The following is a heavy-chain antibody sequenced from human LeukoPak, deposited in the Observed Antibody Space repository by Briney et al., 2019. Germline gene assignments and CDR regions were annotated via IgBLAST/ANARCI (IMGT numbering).Heavy chain of an antibody. Sequence: ASVKVSCKASGYTFTGYYMHWVRQAPGQGLEWMGWINPNSGGTNYAQKLQGRVTMTTDTSTSTAYMELRSLRSDDTAVYYCARASVRTYNWNDDGFDYWGQGTLVTVSS. CDR1: GYTFTGYY. D-gene: IGHD1-1*01. V-gene: IGHV1-2*02. J-gene: IGHJ4*02. CDR3: ARASVRTYNWNDDGFDY. CDR2: INPNSGGT.